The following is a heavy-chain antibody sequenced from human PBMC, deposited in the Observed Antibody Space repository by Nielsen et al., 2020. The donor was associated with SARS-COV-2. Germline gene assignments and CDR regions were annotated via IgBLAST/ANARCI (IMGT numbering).Heavy chain of an antibody. CDR1: GGSISSGGYY. D-gene: IGHD3-22*01. J-gene: IGHJ4*02. Sequence: SEILSLTCTVSGGSISSGGYYWSWIRQHPGKGLEWIGYIYYSGSTYYNPSLKSRVTISVDTSKNQFSLKLSSVTAADTAVYYCARDPPQDYDSSGPGGYFDYWGQGTLVTVSS. V-gene: IGHV4-31*03. CDR3: ARDPPQDYDSSGPGGYFDY. CDR2: IYYSGST.